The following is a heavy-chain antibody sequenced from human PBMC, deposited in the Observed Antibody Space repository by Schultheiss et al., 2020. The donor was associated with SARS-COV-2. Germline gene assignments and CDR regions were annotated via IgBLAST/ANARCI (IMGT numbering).Heavy chain of an antibody. V-gene: IGHV3-49*03. J-gene: IGHJ4*02. D-gene: IGHD3-22*01. Sequence: GGSLRLSCTGSGFTFGDYAVTWFRQAPGKGLDWLSFIRSKASGGTTEYDASVKGRFTISRDDSNSIAYLQMNSLKIEDTAVYYCTTETYYYDSSGYTIFDYWGQGTLVTVSS. CDR3: TTETYYYDSSGYTIFDY. CDR2: IRSKASGGTT. CDR1: GFTFGDYA.